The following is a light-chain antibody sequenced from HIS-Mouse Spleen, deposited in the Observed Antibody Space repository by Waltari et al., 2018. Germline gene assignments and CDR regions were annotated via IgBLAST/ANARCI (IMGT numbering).Light chain of an antibody. CDR1: QGISRW. CDR2: AVS. V-gene: IGKV1-12*02. CDR3: QQANSFPSCNLFT. J-gene: IGKJ3*01. Sequence: DIQMTHSPSSVSASVGDRVTITCRASQGISRWLAWYQHKPGKAPKLLIYAVSNLQSGVPTRFSGSVSGTEFTLTISIMHPEDLATYYCQQANSFPSCNLFTFGPGTKVDIK.